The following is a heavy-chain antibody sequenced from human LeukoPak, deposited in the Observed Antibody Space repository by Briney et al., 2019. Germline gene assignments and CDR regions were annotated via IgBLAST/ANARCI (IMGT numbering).Heavy chain of an antibody. CDR1: GFTFGSSA. CDR3: AKGSLGSWYYFDY. Sequence: GGSLRLSCAASGFTFGSSAMSWVRQAPGKGPEWVSTLSRSGPDTYYADSVKGRFTIFRDNSKNTLYLQMNGLRAEDTAVYYCAKGSLGSWYYFDYWGQGTLVTVSS. V-gene: IGHV3-23*01. D-gene: IGHD6-13*01. CDR2: LSRSGPDT. J-gene: IGHJ4*02.